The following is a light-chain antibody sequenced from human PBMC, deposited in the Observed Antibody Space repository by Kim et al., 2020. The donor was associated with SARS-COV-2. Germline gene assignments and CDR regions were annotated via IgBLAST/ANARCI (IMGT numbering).Light chain of an antibody. J-gene: IGLJ3*02. CDR2: YYV. CDR3: QVWDDSSDQVV. V-gene: IGLV3-21*01. Sequence: APGKTSEISCGGPKIVRKSVHGYQQRPGQAPVLVIHYYVDRPSGIPDRFSGSNSGNTATLTISRVEGGDEADYYCQVWDDSSDQVVFGGGTQLTVL. CDR1: KIVRKS.